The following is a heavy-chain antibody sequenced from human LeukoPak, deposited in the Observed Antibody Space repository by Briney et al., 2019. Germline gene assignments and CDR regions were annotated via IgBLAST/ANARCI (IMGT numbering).Heavy chain of an antibody. CDR1: GYTFTGYY. CDR3: ARGPSEYSSSSDTFDV. CDR2: INPSGGST. Sequence: GASVKVSCKASGYTFTGYYMHWVRQAPGQGLEWMGIINPSGGSTSYAQKFQVRVTMTRDMSTSTVYMELSSLRSEDTAVYYCARGPSEYSSSSDTFDVWGQGTMVTVSS. D-gene: IGHD6-6*01. J-gene: IGHJ3*01. V-gene: IGHV1-46*01.